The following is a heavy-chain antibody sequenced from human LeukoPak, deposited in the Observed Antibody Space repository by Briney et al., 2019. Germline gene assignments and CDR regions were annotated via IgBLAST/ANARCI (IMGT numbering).Heavy chain of an antibody. Sequence: PSDTLSLTCAVYGGSFSGYYWNWIRQAPGKGLEWIGEINHSGSTNYNPSLKSRVTISVDTSKNQFSLKLSSVTAADTAVYYCARRRAMVRGVIRTQYFDYWGQGTLVTVSS. CDR2: INHSGST. J-gene: IGHJ4*02. CDR1: GGSFSGYY. CDR3: ARRRAMVRGVIRTQYFDY. D-gene: IGHD3-10*01. V-gene: IGHV4-34*01.